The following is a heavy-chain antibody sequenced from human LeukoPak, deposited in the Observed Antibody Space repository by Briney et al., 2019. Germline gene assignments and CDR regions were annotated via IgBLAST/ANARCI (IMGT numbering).Heavy chain of an antibody. Sequence: PGGSLRLSCAASGFSFSSYAMGWVRQAPGKGLEWVSAVNTSGDGTSYADSVKGRFTISRDNSKNTLYLQVNSLRAEDTAVYYCAMRKSGSYYDFWGQGTLVTVSS. V-gene: IGHV3-23*01. D-gene: IGHD1-26*01. CDR3: AMRKSGSYYDF. CDR2: VNTSGDGT. CDR1: GFSFSSYA. J-gene: IGHJ4*02.